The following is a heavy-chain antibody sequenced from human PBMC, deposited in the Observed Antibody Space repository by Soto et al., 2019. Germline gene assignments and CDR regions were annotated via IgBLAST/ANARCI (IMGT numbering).Heavy chain of an antibody. CDR2: INPNSGGT. D-gene: IGHD5-12*01. V-gene: IGHV1-2*02. Sequence: QVPLVQSGAEVKKPGASVKVSCKASGYTFTGYYMHWVRQAPGQGLEWMGWINPNSGGTNYAQKFQGRVTMTRDTSISTAYMELSRLRSDDTAVYYCARAGIVATLLYWYFDLWGRGTLVTVSS. J-gene: IGHJ2*01. CDR3: ARAGIVATLLYWYFDL. CDR1: GYTFTGYY.